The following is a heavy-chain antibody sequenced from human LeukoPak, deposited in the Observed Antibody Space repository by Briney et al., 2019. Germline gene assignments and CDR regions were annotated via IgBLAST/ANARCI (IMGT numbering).Heavy chain of an antibody. J-gene: IGHJ6*03. CDR2: INHSGST. V-gene: IGHV4-34*01. D-gene: IGHD3-10*01. CDR3: ASGRARSYSYYYYYMDV. CDR1: GGSFSGYY. Sequence: SETLSLTCAVYGGSFSGYYWSWIRQPPGKGLEWIGEINHSGSTNYNPSLKSRVTISVDTSKNQFSLKLSSVTAADTAVYYCASGRARSYSYYYYYMDVWGKGTTVTISS.